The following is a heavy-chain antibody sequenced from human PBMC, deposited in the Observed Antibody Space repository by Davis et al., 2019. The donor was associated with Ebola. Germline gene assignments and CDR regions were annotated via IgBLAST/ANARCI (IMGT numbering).Heavy chain of an antibody. CDR1: GGSFSGYY. D-gene: IGHD2-2*01. CDR2: INHSGST. V-gene: IGHV4-34*01. Sequence: SQTLSLTCAVYGGSFSGYYWSWIRQPPGKGLEWIGEINHSGSTNYNPSLKSRVTISVDTSKNQFSLKLSSVTAADTAVYYCARIVVVPAAKKKRDYYYGMDVWGQGTTVTVSS. J-gene: IGHJ6*02. CDR3: ARIVVVPAAKKKRDYYYGMDV.